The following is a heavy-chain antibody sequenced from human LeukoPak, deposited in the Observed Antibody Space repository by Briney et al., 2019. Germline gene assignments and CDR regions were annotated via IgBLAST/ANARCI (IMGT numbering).Heavy chain of an antibody. D-gene: IGHD2-8*01. J-gene: IGHJ4*02. CDR3: AREGGAGGTIDY. Sequence: PGGALRLSLGGPGFTRSSQYLNRGRPGSREGLGWVSVIYSGGSTYYADSVKGRFTISRDNSKNTLYLQMNSLRAEDTAVYYCAREGGAGGTIDYWGQGTLVTDSS. V-gene: IGHV3-53*01. CDR2: IYSGGST. CDR1: GFTRSSQY.